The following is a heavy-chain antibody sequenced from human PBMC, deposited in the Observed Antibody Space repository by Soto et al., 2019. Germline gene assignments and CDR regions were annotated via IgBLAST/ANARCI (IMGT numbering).Heavy chain of an antibody. Sequence: PGGSLRLSCAASGFTFSSYGMHWVRQAPGKGLEWVAVIWYDGSNKYYADSVKGRFTISRDNSKNTLYLQMNSLRAEDTAVYYCARDRVRGVIINYFDYWGQGTLVTAPQ. CDR3: ARDRVRGVIINYFDY. CDR1: GFTFSSYG. CDR2: IWYDGSNK. D-gene: IGHD3-10*01. V-gene: IGHV3-33*01. J-gene: IGHJ4*02.